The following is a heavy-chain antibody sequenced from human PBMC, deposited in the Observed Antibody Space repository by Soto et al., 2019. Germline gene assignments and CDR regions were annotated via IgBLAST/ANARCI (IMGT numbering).Heavy chain of an antibody. Sequence: QVQLVESGGGVVQPGRSLRLSCAASGFTFSSYAMHWVRQAPGKGLEWVAVISYDGSNKYYADSVKGRFTISRDNSKNTLDLQMNGLRAEDTAVYYCARPATVVRTNWYFDLWGRGTLVTVSS. J-gene: IGHJ2*01. V-gene: IGHV3-30-3*01. CDR2: ISYDGSNK. D-gene: IGHD4-17*01. CDR3: ARPATVVRTNWYFDL. CDR1: GFTFSSYA.